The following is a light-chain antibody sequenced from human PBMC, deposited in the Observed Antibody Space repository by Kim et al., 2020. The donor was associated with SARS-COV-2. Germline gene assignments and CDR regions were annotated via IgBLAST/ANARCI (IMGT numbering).Light chain of an antibody. V-gene: IGLV1-47*01. J-gene: IGLJ3*02. CDR1: GSNLGSNH. CDR2: RTH. Sequence: QFVLTQAPSASGTPGQRVSISCSGSGSNLGSNHVYWYQQFPGTAPKLLIYRTHQRPSGDPDRFSASKSGTSASLAISALRSEDEADYHCASWDDSLSAWVFGGGTKLTVL. CDR3: ASWDDSLSAWV.